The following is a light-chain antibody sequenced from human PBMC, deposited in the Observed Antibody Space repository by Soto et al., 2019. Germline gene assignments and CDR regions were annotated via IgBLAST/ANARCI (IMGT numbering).Light chain of an antibody. Sequence: QSALTQPASVSGSPGQSITISCTGTSSDIGSYNYVSWYQQHPGQAPKLMIYDVTNRPSGVSNRFSGSKSGNTASLTISGLQAEDEADYYCSSPRSSSFYVFGTGTKLNVL. CDR1: SSDIGSYNY. V-gene: IGLV2-14*03. CDR2: DVT. CDR3: SSPRSSSFYV. J-gene: IGLJ1*01.